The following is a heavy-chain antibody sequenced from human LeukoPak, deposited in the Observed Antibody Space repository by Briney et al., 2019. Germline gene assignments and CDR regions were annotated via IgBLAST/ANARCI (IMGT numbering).Heavy chain of an antibody. D-gene: IGHD6-6*01. J-gene: IGHJ6*02. CDR2: ISSSSSYI. CDR3: ARDHDQTRGSIAASPVLYYYYYGMDV. V-gene: IGHV3-21*01. CDR1: GFTFSTYW. Sequence: GGSLRLSCAASGFTFSTYWMHWVRQAPGKGLEWVSSISSSSSYIYYADSVKGRFTISRDNARNSLYLQMNSLRAEDTAVYYCARDHDQTRGSIAASPVLYYYYYGMDVWGQGTTVTVSS.